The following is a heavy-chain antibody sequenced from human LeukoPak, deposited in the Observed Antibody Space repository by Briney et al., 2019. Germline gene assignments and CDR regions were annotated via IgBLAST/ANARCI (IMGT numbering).Heavy chain of an antibody. CDR2: IYYGGST. CDR1: GGSISSSSYY. D-gene: IGHD4-17*01. Sequence: SETLSLTCTVSGGSISSSSYYWGWIRQPPGKGLEWIGSIYYGGSTYYNPSLKSRVTISVDTSKNQFSLKLSSVTAADTAVYYCARLRRNGDYYFDYWGQGTLVTVSS. J-gene: IGHJ4*02. CDR3: ARLRRNGDYYFDY. V-gene: IGHV4-39*01.